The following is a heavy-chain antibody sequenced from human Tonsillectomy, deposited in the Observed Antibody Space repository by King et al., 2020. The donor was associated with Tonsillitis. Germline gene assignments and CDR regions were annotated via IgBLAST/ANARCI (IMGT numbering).Heavy chain of an antibody. Sequence: QLVQSGAEVKKPGSSVKVSCKASGGTFSRYAIIWVRQAPGQGLEWVGGIIPVFGSANYAQKFQGRVTITADESTTTAYMELTSLRSEDTAVYYCARDPLPVLDYYDSSGRKLVGGDINDYWGQGTLVTVSS. CDR3: ARDPLPVLDYYDSSGRKLVGGDINDY. J-gene: IGHJ4*02. CDR1: GGTFSRYA. V-gene: IGHV1-69*01. CDR2: IIPVFGSA. D-gene: IGHD3-22*01.